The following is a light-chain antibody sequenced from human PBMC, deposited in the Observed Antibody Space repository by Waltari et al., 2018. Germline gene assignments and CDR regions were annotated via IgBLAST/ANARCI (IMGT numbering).Light chain of an antibody. CDR1: SSDVGGYNY. Sequence: QSALTQPPSVSGSPGQSVTISCTGTSSDVGGYNYVSWYQQHPGKAPKLMIFDVSKRPSGVPDRFSGSKSANTASLTVSGLQAEDEADYYCSSYAGSNNVFGTGTKVTVL. J-gene: IGLJ1*01. CDR2: DVS. V-gene: IGLV2-8*01. CDR3: SSYAGSNNV.